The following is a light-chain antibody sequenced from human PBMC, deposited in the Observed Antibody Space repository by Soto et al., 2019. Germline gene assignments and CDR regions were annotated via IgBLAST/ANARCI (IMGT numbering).Light chain of an antibody. J-gene: IGKJ2*01. Sequence: EIVLTQSPATLSLSPGERATLSCRASQSVSRYLAWYQQKPGQAPRLLIYDASNRATGIPARFSVSGSGTDFTLTISSLEPEDFAVYYCQQRSNWYTFGQGTKLESK. V-gene: IGKV3-11*01. CDR1: QSVSRY. CDR2: DAS. CDR3: QQRSNWYT.